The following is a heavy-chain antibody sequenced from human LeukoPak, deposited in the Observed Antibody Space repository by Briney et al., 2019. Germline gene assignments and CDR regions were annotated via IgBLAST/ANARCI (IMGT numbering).Heavy chain of an antibody. D-gene: IGHD1-26*01. V-gene: IGHV1-18*01. Sequence: ATVKVSCKASGYTLTSYGISWVRQAPGQGLERMGWISAYNGNTNYAQKFQGRVTLTTDTSTTTAYMELRSLRSDDTAVYYCARDRSGSYEYYMDVWGKGTTVTVSS. CDR1: GYTLTSYG. CDR3: ARDRSGSYEYYMDV. J-gene: IGHJ6*03. CDR2: ISAYNGNT.